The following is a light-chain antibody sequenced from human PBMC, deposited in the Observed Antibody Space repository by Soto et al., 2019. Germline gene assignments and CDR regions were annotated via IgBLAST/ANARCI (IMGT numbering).Light chain of an antibody. Sequence: IQLTQSPSSLTASVVDRVTITCRASRGVSTYLAWYQQKPGKAPKLLIYAASTLQSGVPSRFSGSGSGTDFTLTISSLQPEDFATYYCQQLNSYPTFGQGTRLEIK. CDR1: RGVSTY. CDR2: AAS. CDR3: QQLNSYPT. J-gene: IGKJ5*01. V-gene: IGKV1-9*01.